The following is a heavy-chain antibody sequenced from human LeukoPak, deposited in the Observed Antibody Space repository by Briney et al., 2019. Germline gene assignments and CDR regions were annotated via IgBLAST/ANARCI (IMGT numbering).Heavy chain of an antibody. Sequence: ASVKVSCKASGYTFTGYYMHWVRQAPGQGLEWMGWINPNSGGTNYAQKFQGRVTMTRDTSISTAYMELSRLRSDDTAVYYCARGYSNYWFYFDYWGQGTLVTVSS. CDR2: INPNSGGT. D-gene: IGHD4-11*01. CDR3: ARGYSNYWFYFDY. J-gene: IGHJ4*02. CDR1: GYTFTGYY. V-gene: IGHV1-2*02.